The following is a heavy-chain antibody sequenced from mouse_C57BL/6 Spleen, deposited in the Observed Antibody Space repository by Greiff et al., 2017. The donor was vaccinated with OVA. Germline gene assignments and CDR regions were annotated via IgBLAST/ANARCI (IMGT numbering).Heavy chain of an antibody. CDR3: ARVAVYAMDY. CDR1: GYAFSSSW. CDR2: IYPGDGDT. V-gene: IGHV1-82*01. Sequence: QVQLKQSGPELVKPGASVKISCKASGYAFSSSWMNWVKQRPGKGLEWIGRIYPGDGDTNYNGKFKGKATLTADKSSSTAYMQLSSLTSEDSAVYFCARVAVYAMDYWGQGTPVTVSS. J-gene: IGHJ4*01.